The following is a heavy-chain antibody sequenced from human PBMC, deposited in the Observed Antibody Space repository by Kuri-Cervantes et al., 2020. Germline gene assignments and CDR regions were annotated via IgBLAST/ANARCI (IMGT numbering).Heavy chain of an antibody. CDR1: GFTFSDYY. V-gene: IGHV3-30-3*01. J-gene: IGHJ6*02. CDR2: ISHDGSIK. Sequence: GGSLRLSCAASGFTFSDYYMSWIRQAPGKGLEWVAVISHDGSIKYYADSVKGRFTISRDISKNTLYLQMNSLRAEDTAVYYCARDRPVGRIAAAPSGYYYGMDVWGQGTTVTVSS. D-gene: IGHD6-13*01. CDR3: ARDRPVGRIAAAPSGYYYGMDV.